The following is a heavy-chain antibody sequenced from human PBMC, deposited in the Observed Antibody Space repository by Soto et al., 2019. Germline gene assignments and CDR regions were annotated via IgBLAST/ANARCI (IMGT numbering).Heavy chain of an antibody. J-gene: IGHJ4*02. Sequence: GGSLRLSCAASGFTFSSYAMSWVRQAPGKGLEWVSAISGSGGSTYYADSVKGRFTISRDNSKNTLYLQMNSLRAEDTAVYYCAKPKRITMVRGPNPFDYWGQGTLVTVSS. D-gene: IGHD3-10*01. CDR1: GFTFSSYA. CDR2: ISGSGGST. V-gene: IGHV3-23*01. CDR3: AKPKRITMVRGPNPFDY.